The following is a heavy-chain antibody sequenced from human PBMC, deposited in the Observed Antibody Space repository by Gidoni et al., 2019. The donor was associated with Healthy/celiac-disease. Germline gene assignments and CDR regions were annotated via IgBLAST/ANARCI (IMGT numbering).Heavy chain of an antibody. D-gene: IGHD6-6*01. CDR3: ARHEMYSSSSWWGPNWFDP. V-gene: IGHV4-39*01. Sequence: QLQLQESGPGLVKPSATLSLTCTVSGGSIRSRISYWGWIRQPPGKGLEWLGSIYYSGSTYYNPSLKSRVTISVDTSKNQFSLKLSSVTAADTAVYYCARHEMYSSSSWWGPNWFDPWGQGTLVTVSS. CDR1: GGSIRSRISY. CDR2: IYYSGST. J-gene: IGHJ5*02.